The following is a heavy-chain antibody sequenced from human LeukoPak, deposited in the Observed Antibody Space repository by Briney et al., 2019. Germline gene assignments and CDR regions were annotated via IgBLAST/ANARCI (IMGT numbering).Heavy chain of an antibody. CDR1: GLTFRNFW. D-gene: IGHD3-22*01. V-gene: IGHV3-7*01. Sequence: GGSLRLSCAASGLTFRNFWMCWVRQAPGKGLEWVATIKQDGSGQYYVDSVKGRFTISRDNAQNSLYLQMNNLRAEDTAVYYCAGDGSTGYYSSLDYWGQGTLVTVSS. J-gene: IGHJ4*02. CDR3: AGDGSTGYYSSLDY. CDR2: IKQDGSGQ.